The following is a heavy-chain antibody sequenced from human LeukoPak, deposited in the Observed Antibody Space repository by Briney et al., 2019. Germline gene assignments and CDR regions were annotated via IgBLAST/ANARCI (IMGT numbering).Heavy chain of an antibody. CDR2: ISSNGVST. V-gene: IGHV3-64*01. Sequence: GGSLRLSCAASGFTFSNYAMHWGRQAPGKGLEYVSTISSNGVSTYYANSVKGRFTISRDSSKNTLYLQMGSLRAEDMAVYYCARGPPDYYYYGMDVWGQGTTVTVSS. CDR1: GFTFSNYA. J-gene: IGHJ6*02. CDR3: ARGPPDYYYYGMDV.